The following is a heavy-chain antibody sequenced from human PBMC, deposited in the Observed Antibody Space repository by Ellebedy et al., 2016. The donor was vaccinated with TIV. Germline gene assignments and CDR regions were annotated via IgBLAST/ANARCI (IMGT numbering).Heavy chain of an antibody. CDR3: AKDRQQLVLYYYYGMDV. D-gene: IGHD6-13*01. CDR1: GFTFSSYG. J-gene: IGHJ6*02. Sequence: GGSLRLSXAASGFTFSSYGMHWVRQAPGKGLEWVAVISYDGSNKYYADSVKGRFTISRDNSKNTLYLQMNSLRAEDTAVYYCAKDRQQLVLYYYYGMDVWGQGTTVTVSS. V-gene: IGHV3-30*18. CDR2: ISYDGSNK.